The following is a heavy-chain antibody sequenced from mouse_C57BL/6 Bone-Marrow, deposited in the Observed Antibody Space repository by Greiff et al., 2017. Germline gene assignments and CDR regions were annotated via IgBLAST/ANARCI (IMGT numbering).Heavy chain of an antibody. J-gene: IGHJ3*01. CDR1: GYTFTSYW. Sequence: QVQLQQPGAELVKPGASVKMSCKASGYTFTSYWITWVKQRPGQGLEWIGDIYPGSGSTNYNEKFKSKATLTVDTSSSTAYMQLSSLTSEDSAVYYCASGEYDYDRGFAYWGQGTLVTVSA. CDR2: IYPGSGST. V-gene: IGHV1-55*01. D-gene: IGHD2-4*01. CDR3: ASGEYDYDRGFAY.